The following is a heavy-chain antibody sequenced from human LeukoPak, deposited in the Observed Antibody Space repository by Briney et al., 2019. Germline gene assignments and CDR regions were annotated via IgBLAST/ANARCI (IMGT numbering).Heavy chain of an antibody. CDR2: INHSGST. CDR1: GGPFSGYY. CDR3: ARLSLDGDVLRFLEWLSRNWFDP. J-gene: IGHJ5*02. Sequence: SETLSLTCAVYGGPFSGYYWSWIRQPPGKGLEWIGEINHSGSTNYNPSLKSRVTISVDTSKNQFSLKLSSVTAADTAVYYCARLSLDGDVLRFLEWLSRNWFDPWGQGTLVTVSS. D-gene: IGHD3-3*01. V-gene: IGHV4-34*01.